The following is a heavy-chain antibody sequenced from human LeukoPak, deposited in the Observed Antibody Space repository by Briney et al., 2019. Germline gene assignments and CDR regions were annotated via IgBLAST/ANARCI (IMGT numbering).Heavy chain of an antibody. D-gene: IGHD3-10*01. CDR1: GGSISSSSYY. J-gene: IGHJ6*03. Sequence: SETLSLTCTVSGGSISSSSYYWGWIRQPPGKGLEWIGSIYYSGSTYYNPSLKSRVTISVDTSKNQFSLKLSSVTAADTAVYYCARVAGGYYGSRSYYIGHYYYYMDVWGKGTTVTISS. CDR2: IYYSGST. CDR3: ARVAGGYYGSRSYYIGHYYYYMDV. V-gene: IGHV4-39*07.